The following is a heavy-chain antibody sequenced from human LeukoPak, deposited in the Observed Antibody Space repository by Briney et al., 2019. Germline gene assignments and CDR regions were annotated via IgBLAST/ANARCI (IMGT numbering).Heavy chain of an antibody. V-gene: IGHV4-39*07. D-gene: IGHD2-15*01. CDR2: IYYSGST. CDR3: ARGAAKTVDY. CDR1: GGSIGRGSYY. Sequence: SSETLSLTCSVSGGSIGRGSYYWGWIRQSPGKGLEWIGSIYYSGSTNYNPSLKSRVTISVGTSKNQFSLKLSSVTAADTAVYYCARGAAKTVDYWGQGTLVTVSS. J-gene: IGHJ4*02.